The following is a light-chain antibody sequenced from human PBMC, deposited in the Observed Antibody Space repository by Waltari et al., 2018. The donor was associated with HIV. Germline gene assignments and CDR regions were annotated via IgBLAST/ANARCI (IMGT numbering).Light chain of an antibody. CDR1: TPSIRCFNY. V-gene: IGLV2-14*03. CDR2: HVD. Sequence: QSALTQPASVPVSPGQSVTIPWTGTTPSIRCFNYISLDVHRPGKAPKLIIFHVDSRPTGISSRFSGSKSGNTASLTISGLQADDEADFYCASYLNFGSLVFGGGTKLTVL. CDR3: ASYLNFGSLV. J-gene: IGLJ3*02.